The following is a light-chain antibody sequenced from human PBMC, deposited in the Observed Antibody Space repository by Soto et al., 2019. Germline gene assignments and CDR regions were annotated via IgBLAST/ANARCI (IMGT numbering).Light chain of an antibody. J-gene: IGKJ1*01. Sequence: DIQMTQSASTLSASVGDRVTIDCRASHNITNLLAWYQQKPGEAPKLLIFRASNLYSGVPPRFSGSGSGTQFTLTINGLQPDDFATYYCQQYNNYEWTFGQATKVEVK. V-gene: IGKV1-5*03. CDR3: QQYNNYEWT. CDR2: RAS. CDR1: HNITNL.